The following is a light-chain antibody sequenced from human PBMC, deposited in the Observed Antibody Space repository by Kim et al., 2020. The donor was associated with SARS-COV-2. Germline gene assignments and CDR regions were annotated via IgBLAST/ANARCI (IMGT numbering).Light chain of an antibody. J-gene: IGKJ1*01. CDR3: QQYSTYRT. CDR1: QSISSW. CDR2: NAS. Sequence: DIQMTQSPSTLSASVGDRVSITCRASQSISSWLAWYQQKPGKAPNLLIYNASSLESGVPSRFSGSGSGTAFTLTISSMQPDDFATYYCQQYSTYRTFGQGTKVDIK. V-gene: IGKV1-5*01.